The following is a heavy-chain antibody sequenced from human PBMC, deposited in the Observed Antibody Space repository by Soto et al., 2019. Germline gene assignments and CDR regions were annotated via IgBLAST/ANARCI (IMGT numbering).Heavy chain of an antibody. V-gene: IGHV3-23*01. Sequence: PGGSLRLSCAASGFTFSTYAMSWVRQAPGKGLEWVSSISSNGDSTYYADSVKGRFTSSRDNSKNTLYLQMNSLRAEDTAVYYCLAARYYYYGLDVWGQGTTVTVSS. CDR1: GFTFSTYA. CDR2: ISSNGDST. J-gene: IGHJ6*02. CDR3: LAARYYYYGLDV. D-gene: IGHD6-6*01.